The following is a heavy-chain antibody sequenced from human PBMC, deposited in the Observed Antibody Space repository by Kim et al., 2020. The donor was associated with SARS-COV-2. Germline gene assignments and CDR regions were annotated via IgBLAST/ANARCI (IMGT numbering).Heavy chain of an antibody. V-gene: IGHV4-34*01. CDR3: ARGRWGTDFLSYNCFDP. D-gene: IGHD4-17*01. CDR2: VHHAVGA. Sequence: SETLSLTCAVSGGSFSNYYWNWIRQTPGKGLEWIGEVHHAVGANYNPSLKSRVNISLDTSKNQFSLKLRSVTAADTAIYFCARGRWGTDFLSYNCFDPWGRGTLVTVSS. CDR1: GGSFSNYY. J-gene: IGHJ5*02.